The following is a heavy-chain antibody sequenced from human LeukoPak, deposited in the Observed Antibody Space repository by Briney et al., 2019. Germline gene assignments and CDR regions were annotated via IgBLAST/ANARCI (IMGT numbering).Heavy chain of an antibody. CDR1: GGSISSGSYY. D-gene: IGHD5-12*01. CDR2: IYTSGST. CDR3: ARMMSGYDYFYYYYYMDV. V-gene: IGHV4-61*02. Sequence: SQTLSLTCTVSGGSISSGSYYWSWIRQPAGKGLEWTGRIYTSGSTNYNPSLKSRVTISVDTSKNQFSLKLSSVTAADTAVYYCARMMSGYDYFYYYYYMDVWGKGTTVTVSS. J-gene: IGHJ6*03.